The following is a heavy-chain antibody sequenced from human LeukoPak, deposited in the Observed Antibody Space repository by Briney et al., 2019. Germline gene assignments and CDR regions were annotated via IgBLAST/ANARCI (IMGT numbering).Heavy chain of an antibody. CDR3: GIAAAGRVFDP. V-gene: IGHV3-53*01. CDR2: IYSGGST. CDR1: GFTVSSNY. Sequence: PGGSLTLSCAASGFTVSSNYMSWVRQAPGKGLEWVSVIYSGGSTYYADSVKGRFTISRDNSKNTLYLQMNSLRAEDTAVYYCGIAAAGRVFDPWGQGTLVTVSS. J-gene: IGHJ5*02. D-gene: IGHD6-13*01.